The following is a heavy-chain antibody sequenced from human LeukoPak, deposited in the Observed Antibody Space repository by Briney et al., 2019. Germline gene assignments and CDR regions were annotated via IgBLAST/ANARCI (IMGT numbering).Heavy chain of an antibody. Sequence: GGSLRLSCAASGFTFSSYWMSWVRQAPEKGLEWVANIKQDGSDKYYVDSVKGRFTISRDNAKNSLYLQINSLRAEDTAVYYCARKTVVRSYFDYWGQGTPVTVSS. CDR3: ARKTVVRSYFDY. V-gene: IGHV3-7*03. CDR2: IKQDGSDK. D-gene: IGHD4-23*01. CDR1: GFTFSSYW. J-gene: IGHJ4*02.